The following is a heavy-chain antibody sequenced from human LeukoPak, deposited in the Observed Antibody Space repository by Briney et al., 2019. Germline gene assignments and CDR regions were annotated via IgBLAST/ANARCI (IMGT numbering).Heavy chain of an antibody. J-gene: IGHJ2*01. CDR1: GGSISIYN. CDR2: IYYSGST. Sequence: SETLSLTCTVSGGSISIYNWSWIRQPPGKGLEWIGYIYYSGSTNYNPSLKSRVTISVDTSKNQFSLKLSSVTAADTAVYYCARVYYSSSYDYWYFDLWGRGTLVTVSS. V-gene: IGHV4-59*01. D-gene: IGHD6-13*01. CDR3: ARVYYSSSYDYWYFDL.